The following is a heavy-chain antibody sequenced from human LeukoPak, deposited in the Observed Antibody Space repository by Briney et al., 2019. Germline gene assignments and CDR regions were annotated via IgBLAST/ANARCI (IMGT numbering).Heavy chain of an antibody. Sequence: SQTLSLTCTVSRGSISSGSYYWSWIRQPAGKGLEWIGRIYTSGTTNYNPSLKSRVTISLDTSKNHFSLKLSSVTAADTAVYYCARALWFGEGHDYWGQGTLVTVSS. CDR2: IYTSGTT. J-gene: IGHJ4*02. CDR1: RGSISSGSYY. CDR3: ARALWFGEGHDY. V-gene: IGHV4-61*02. D-gene: IGHD3-10*01.